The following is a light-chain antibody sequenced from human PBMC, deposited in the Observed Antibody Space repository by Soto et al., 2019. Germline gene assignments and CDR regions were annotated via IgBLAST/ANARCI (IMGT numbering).Light chain of an antibody. CDR2: GAS. CDR1: QTVSSN. Sequence: MRASPGTLSLSPGERATLSCRASQTVSSNYLAWYQQRPGQAPKLLIYGASTRAIGIPARFSGSGSWTEFTLTISSLQSEDFAVYYCQQYNDWPRTFGQGTKVDIK. V-gene: IGKV3-15*01. CDR3: QQYNDWPRT. J-gene: IGKJ1*01.